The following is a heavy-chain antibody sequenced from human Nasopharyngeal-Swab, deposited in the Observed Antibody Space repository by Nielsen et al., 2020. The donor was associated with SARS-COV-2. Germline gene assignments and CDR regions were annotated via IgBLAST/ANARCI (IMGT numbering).Heavy chain of an antibody. Sequence: SETLSLTCTVAGSSIRTSSAFWGWIRQPPGRGLEWIGSVYYSGSTYYNPSLGSRVSIAVDTSNNDFSLRLSSVTAADTAVYYCARFNYGSGTYYNVGYFYPMDVWGKGTTVTVSS. V-gene: IGHV4-39*02. CDR1: GSSIRTSSAF. CDR3: ARFNYGSGTYYNVGYFYPMDV. J-gene: IGHJ6*03. D-gene: IGHD3-10*01. CDR2: VYYSGST.